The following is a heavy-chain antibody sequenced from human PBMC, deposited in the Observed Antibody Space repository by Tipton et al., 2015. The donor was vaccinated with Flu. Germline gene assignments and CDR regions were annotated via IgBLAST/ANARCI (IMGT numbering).Heavy chain of an antibody. J-gene: IGHJ4*02. D-gene: IGHD6-13*01. Sequence: TLSLTCAVYGGSFSGYYWSWIRQPPGKGLEWIGRFYTSGSTNYNASLKSRVTMSVDTSKNQFSLKLSSVTAADTAVHYCARSGSKGSSPDYWGQGTLVTVSS. CDR2: FYTSGST. CDR3: ARSGSKGSSPDY. CDR1: GGSFSGYY. V-gene: IGHV4-59*10.